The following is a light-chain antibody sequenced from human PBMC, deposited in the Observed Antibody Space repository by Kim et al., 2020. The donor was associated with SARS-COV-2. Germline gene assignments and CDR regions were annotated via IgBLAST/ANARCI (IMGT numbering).Light chain of an antibody. J-gene: IGLJ3*02. Sequence: QSVLTQPPSMSVAPGQKVTISCSGSNSNIGNNFVSWYQFLPETAPKLLIYDNIKRPSGIPDRFSGSKSGTSATLGITGLQTGDEGDYYCGTWDDSLRVWVFGGGTKVTVL. CDR2: DNI. CDR1: NSNIGNNF. V-gene: IGLV1-51*01. CDR3: GTWDDSLRVWV.